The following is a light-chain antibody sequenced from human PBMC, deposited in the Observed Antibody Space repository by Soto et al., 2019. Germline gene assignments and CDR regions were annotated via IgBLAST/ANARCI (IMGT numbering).Light chain of an antibody. V-gene: IGKV3-11*01. J-gene: IGKJ4*01. CDR1: QSVAGY. CDR3: QQRRDWPLLT. Sequence: EIVLTQSPATLSLSPGDRANLSCRASQSVAGYLAWYQQKTGQPPRLLIYDASNRATGIPVRFRSSGSGTDFTLTITSLEPEDFAVYYCQQRRDWPLLTFGGGTRVEI. CDR2: DAS.